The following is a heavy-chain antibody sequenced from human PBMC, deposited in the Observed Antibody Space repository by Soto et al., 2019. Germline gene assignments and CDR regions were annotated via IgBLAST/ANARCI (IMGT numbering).Heavy chain of an antibody. CDR1: GFTFSMYW. J-gene: IGHJ4*02. CDR3: PREVGRGSGSYYLDY. D-gene: IGHD2-15*01. CDR2: INGDGTDT. V-gene: IGHV3-74*03. Sequence: EVQLVESGGGLVQPGGSLRLSCAASGFTFSMYWMHWVRQAPGKGLLWVSRINGDGTDTTYADSVKGRFTISRDNAKNTVYLQVTVWRAEDTAVYYCPREVGRGSGSYYLDYWGQETLVTVSS.